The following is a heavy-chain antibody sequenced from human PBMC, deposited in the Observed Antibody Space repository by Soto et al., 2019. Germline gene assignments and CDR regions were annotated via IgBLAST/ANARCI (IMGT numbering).Heavy chain of an antibody. CDR2: INGGRS. Sequence: EVQLLESGGGLVQPGGSLRLSCEASGITFSRYAMSWVRQAPGKGLEWVSAINGGRSFYGDSVEGRFTVSRDNSKNTLYLQMNSLRVEDTAIYYCAADAWELWGQGTLVTVSS. J-gene: IGHJ1*01. CDR3: AADAWEL. CDR1: GITFSRYA. V-gene: IGHV3-23*01. D-gene: IGHD1-7*01.